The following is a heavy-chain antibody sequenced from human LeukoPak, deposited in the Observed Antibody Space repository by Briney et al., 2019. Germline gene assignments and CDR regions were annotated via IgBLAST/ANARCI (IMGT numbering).Heavy chain of an antibody. CDR1: GGSISSSSYY. D-gene: IGHD4-23*01. J-gene: IGHJ4*02. CDR3: ARDETYGGNSGELHY. CDR2: IYYSGST. Sequence: PSETLSLTCTVSGGSISSSSYYWGWIRQPPGKGLEWIGSIYYSGSTYYNPSLKSRVTISVDTSKNQFSLKLSSVTAADTAVYYCARDETYGGNSGELHYWGQGTLVTVSS. V-gene: IGHV4-39*02.